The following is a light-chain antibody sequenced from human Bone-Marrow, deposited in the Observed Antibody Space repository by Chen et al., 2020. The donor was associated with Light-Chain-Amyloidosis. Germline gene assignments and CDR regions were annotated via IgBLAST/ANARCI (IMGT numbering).Light chain of an antibody. CDR1: QSVSSN. Sequence: EIVMTQSPATLSVSPGERATLSCRASQSVSSNLAWYQQKPGQAPRLLIYGASTRATGIPARFSGSGSGTEFTLTLSSLQSEDFAVYCCQQYNSWPYTFGQGTRLE. J-gene: IGKJ2*01. V-gene: IGKV3-15*01. CDR3: QQYNSWPYT. CDR2: GAS.